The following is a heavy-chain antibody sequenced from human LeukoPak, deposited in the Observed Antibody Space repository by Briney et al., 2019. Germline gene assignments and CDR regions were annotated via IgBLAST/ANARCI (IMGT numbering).Heavy chain of an antibody. D-gene: IGHD2-2*02. V-gene: IGHV3-30*02. J-gene: IGHJ4*02. Sequence: PGGSLRLSCAASGFTFSSYGMHWVRQAPGKGLVWVAFIRYDGSNKYYADSVKGRFTISRDNSKNTLYLQMNSLRAEDTAVYYCAKDGFCSSTSCYTLSFDYWGQGTLVTVSS. CDR1: GFTFSSYG. CDR2: IRYDGSNK. CDR3: AKDGFCSSTSCYTLSFDY.